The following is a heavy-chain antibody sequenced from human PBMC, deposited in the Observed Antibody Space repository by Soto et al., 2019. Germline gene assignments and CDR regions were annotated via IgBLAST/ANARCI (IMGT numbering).Heavy chain of an antibody. CDR3: AKGVVSSYEFLRYSFDY. V-gene: IGHV3-30*18. CDR2: ISYDGGNK. CDR1: GFTFSSYG. J-gene: IGHJ4*02. D-gene: IGHD5-12*01. Sequence: GGSLRLSCAASGFTFSSYGMHWVRQAPGKGLEWVAVISYDGGNKYYADSVKGRFTISRDNSKNTLYLQMNSLRAEDTAVYYCAKGVVSSYEFLRYSFDYWRQGTLVTVSS.